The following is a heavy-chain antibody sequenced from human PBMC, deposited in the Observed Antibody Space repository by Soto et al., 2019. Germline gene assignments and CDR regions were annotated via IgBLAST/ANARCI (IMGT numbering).Heavy chain of an antibody. CDR1: GGTFSSYT. Sequence: QVQLVQSGAEVKKPGSSVKVSCKASGGTFSSYTISWVRQAPGQGLEWMGRIIPILGIANYAQKFQGRVTITADKCTSTAYMELSSLRSEDTAVYYCASDRHPYSSGPPSDAFAIWGHGTMVTVSS. J-gene: IGHJ3*02. CDR2: IIPILGIA. D-gene: IGHD6-19*01. CDR3: ASDRHPYSSGPPSDAFAI. V-gene: IGHV1-69*02.